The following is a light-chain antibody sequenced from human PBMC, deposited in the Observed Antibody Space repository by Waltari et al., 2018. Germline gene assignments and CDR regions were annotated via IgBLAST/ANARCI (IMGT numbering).Light chain of an antibody. J-gene: IGLJ3*02. Sequence: QSALTQPRSVSGSPGQSVTISCTGTSGDTGDHDRVSWYQQPPGTAPKLMIYDVSKRPSGVPDRFSGSKSGYTASLTISGLQPDDEADYYCCTYTGGYTWVFGGGTKLTVL. CDR3: CTYTGGYTWV. V-gene: IGLV2-11*01. CDR2: DVS. CDR1: SGDTGDHDR.